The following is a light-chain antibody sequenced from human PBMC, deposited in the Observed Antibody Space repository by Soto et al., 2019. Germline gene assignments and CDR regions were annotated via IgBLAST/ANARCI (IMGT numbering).Light chain of an antibody. CDR2: DAS. CDR1: QSVSSY. V-gene: IGKV3-11*01. Sequence: EIVLTQSPATLSLSPGERATLSCRASQSVSSYLAWYQQKPGQAPRLLIYDASTWPTGIPARFSGSGSGTDFTLTISSLEPEDFAVYYCQQRSNWPLTFGPGTKVDIK. J-gene: IGKJ3*01. CDR3: QQRSNWPLT.